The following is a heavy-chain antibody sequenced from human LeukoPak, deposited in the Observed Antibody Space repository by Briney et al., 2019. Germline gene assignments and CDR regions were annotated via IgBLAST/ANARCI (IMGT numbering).Heavy chain of an antibody. V-gene: IGHV3-21*01. D-gene: IGHD1-26*01. CDR3: VRDSGSSYGYYFLH. Sequence: PGGSLRLSCAASGFTFNSYSMYGVRQAPGKGLEWVSSISSSSSHMFYADSVKGRFSISRDNANNSLYLQMNSLRAEDTAVYYCVRDSGSSYGYYFLHWGQGTLVTVSS. CDR1: GFTFNSYS. J-gene: IGHJ1*01. CDR2: ISSSSSHM.